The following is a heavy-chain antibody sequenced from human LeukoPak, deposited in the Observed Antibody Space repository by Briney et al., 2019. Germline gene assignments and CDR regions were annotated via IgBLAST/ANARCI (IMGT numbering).Heavy chain of an antibody. CDR1: GYSFTSYW. J-gene: IGHJ4*02. D-gene: IGHD5-18*01. V-gene: IGHV5-51*01. Sequence: GESLKISCKDSGYSFTSYWIGWVRQMPGKGLEWMGIINPGDCDTRYSPSFQGQVTISADKSINTAYLQWSSLKASDTAIYYCARRGEAMDPFDYWGQGTLVTVSS. CDR2: INPGDCDT. CDR3: ARRGEAMDPFDY.